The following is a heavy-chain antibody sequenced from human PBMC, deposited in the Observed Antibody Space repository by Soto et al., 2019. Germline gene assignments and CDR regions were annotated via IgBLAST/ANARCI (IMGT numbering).Heavy chain of an antibody. CDR1: GFTFSNAW. CDR2: IKSKTDGGTT. J-gene: IGHJ3*02. V-gene: IGHV3-15*01. Sequence: GGSLRLSCAASGFTFSNAWMSWVRQAPGKGLEWVGRIKSKTDGGTTDYAAPVKGRFTISRDDSKNTLYLQMNSLKTEDTAVYYCTTDYYDSSGYYYGDAFDIWRQGTMVTVSS. D-gene: IGHD3-22*01. CDR3: TTDYYDSSGYYYGDAFDI.